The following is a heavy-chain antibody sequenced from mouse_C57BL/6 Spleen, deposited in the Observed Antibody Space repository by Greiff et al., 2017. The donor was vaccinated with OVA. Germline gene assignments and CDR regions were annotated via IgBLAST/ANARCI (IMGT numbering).Heavy chain of an antibody. CDR3: ARGRIYYGSSYDAMDY. D-gene: IGHD1-1*01. V-gene: IGHV1-54*01. Sequence: VQLQQSGAELVRPGTSVKVSCKASGYAFTNYLIEWVKQRPGQGLEWIGVINPGSGGTNYNEKFKGKATLTADKSSSTAYMQLSSLTSEDSAVYFCARGRIYYGSSYDAMDYWGQGTSVTVSS. J-gene: IGHJ4*01. CDR2: INPGSGGT. CDR1: GYAFTNYL.